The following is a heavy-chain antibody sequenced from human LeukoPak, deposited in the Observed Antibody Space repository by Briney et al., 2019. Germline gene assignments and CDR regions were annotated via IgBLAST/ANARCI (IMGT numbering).Heavy chain of an antibody. D-gene: IGHD3-22*01. CDR1: GLIFRSFV. Sequence: GGSLRLSCEASGLIFRSFVMSWVRQVPGKGLEWVSGISGSGDTTYYADSVKGRFTISRDDSKNTLYLQMNSLRAEDTAVYYCAKDSNGYYFGLPGDAFDIWGQGTMVTVSS. V-gene: IGHV3-23*01. CDR2: ISGSGDTT. J-gene: IGHJ3*02. CDR3: AKDSNGYYFGLPGDAFDI.